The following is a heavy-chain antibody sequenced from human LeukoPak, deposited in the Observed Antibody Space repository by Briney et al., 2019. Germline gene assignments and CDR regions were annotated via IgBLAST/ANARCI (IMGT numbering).Heavy chain of an antibody. J-gene: IGHJ4*02. CDR3: ASRACSSYEGDADY. CDR2: INHSGST. Sequence: PSETLSLTCAVYGGSFSGYYWSWIRQPPGKGLEWIGEINHSGSTNYNPSLKSRVTISVDTSKNQFSLKLSSVTAADTAVYYCASRACSSYEGDADYWGQGTLVTVSS. D-gene: IGHD2-15*01. V-gene: IGHV4-34*01. CDR1: GGSFSGYY.